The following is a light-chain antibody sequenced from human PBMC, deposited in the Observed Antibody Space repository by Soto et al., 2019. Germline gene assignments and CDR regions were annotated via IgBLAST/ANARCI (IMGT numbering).Light chain of an antibody. V-gene: IGKV1-39*01. CDR2: TAS. CDR3: QQSYSTPPVFT. CDR1: QSISGY. Sequence: DIQMTQFPSSLSASVGDRVTITCRASQSISGYLNWSQHKPGKAPKLLIYTASSLESGVTSRFSGSGSETVFTLTISSLHPEDFATYYCQQSYSTPPVFTFGPGTKVD. J-gene: IGKJ3*01.